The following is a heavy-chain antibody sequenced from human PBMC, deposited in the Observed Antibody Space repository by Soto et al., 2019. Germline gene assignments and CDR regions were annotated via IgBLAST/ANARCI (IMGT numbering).Heavy chain of an antibody. J-gene: IGHJ4*02. Sequence: VQLVESGGGVVQPGRSLRLSCAASGFTFSSYAMHWVRQAPGKGLEWVAVISYDGSNKYYADSVKGRFTISRDNSKNTLYLQMNSLRAEDTAVYYCATEGPYGGNSLFDYWGQGTLVTVSS. V-gene: IGHV3-30-3*01. CDR2: ISYDGSNK. D-gene: IGHD4-17*01. CDR1: GFTFSSYA. CDR3: ATEGPYGGNSLFDY.